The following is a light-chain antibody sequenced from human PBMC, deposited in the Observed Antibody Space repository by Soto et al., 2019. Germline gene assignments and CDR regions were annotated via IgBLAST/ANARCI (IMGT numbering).Light chain of an antibody. CDR1: TGAVTSGHY. V-gene: IGLV7-46*02. Sequence: QAVVTQEPSLTVSPGGTVTLTCGSSTGAVTSGHYPYWFQQKPGQAPRTLIYATSNRHSWAPARFSGSLLGGKAALTLLGAQPEDEADYYCLLAYAGVGEVFGGGTKLTVL. CDR3: LLAYAGVGEV. CDR2: ATS. J-gene: IGLJ2*01.